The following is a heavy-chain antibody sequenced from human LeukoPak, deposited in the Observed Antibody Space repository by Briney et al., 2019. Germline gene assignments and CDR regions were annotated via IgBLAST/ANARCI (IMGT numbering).Heavy chain of an antibody. Sequence: SETLSLICTVSGASISSSSYYWGWIRQPPGKGLEWIGSIYYSGSTYYNPSLKSRVTIFVDTSKNQFSLKLISVTAADTAVYYCARRPLGNTGPFDYWGQGSLVTVSS. D-gene: IGHD3-16*01. V-gene: IGHV4-39*01. J-gene: IGHJ4*02. CDR2: IYYSGST. CDR3: ARRPLGNTGPFDY. CDR1: GASISSSSYY.